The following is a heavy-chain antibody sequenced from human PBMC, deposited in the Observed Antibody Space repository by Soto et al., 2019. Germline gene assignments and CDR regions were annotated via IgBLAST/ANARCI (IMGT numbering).Heavy chain of an antibody. J-gene: IGHJ3*02. Sequence: GGSLRLSCAASGFTFDDYAMHWVRQAPGKGLEWVSGISWNSGSIGYADSVKGRFTISRDNAKNSLYLQMNSLRAEDTALYYCVFSGGSSWYRDAFDIWGQGTMVTVSS. CDR1: GFTFDDYA. D-gene: IGHD6-13*01. CDR3: VFSGGSSWYRDAFDI. CDR2: ISWNSGSI. V-gene: IGHV3-9*01.